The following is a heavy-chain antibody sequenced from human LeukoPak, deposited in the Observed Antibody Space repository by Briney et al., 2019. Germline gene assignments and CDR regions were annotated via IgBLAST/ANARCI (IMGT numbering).Heavy chain of an antibody. CDR2: ISGSGGST. V-gene: IGHV3-23*01. CDR3: ARDPNGDYIGTFDM. J-gene: IGHJ3*02. D-gene: IGHD4-17*01. Sequence: GGSLRLSCAASEFTISSYGMSWVRQAPGKGLEWVSSISGSGGSTQYADSVQGRFAISRDNSKNTLYLQMNSLRVEDTAMYFCARDPNGDYIGTFDMRGRGTMVSVSS. CDR1: EFTISSYG.